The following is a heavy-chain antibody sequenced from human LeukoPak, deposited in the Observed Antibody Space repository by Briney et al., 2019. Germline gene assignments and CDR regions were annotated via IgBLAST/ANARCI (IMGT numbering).Heavy chain of an antibody. Sequence: GGSLRLSCAASGFTFDAFGMTWVRQAPGKGLEWVSAIREDAGSTGYADSVKGRFTISRDNSKNTLYLQMNSLRSEDTAVYYCARGRGGDGYNWLCYFDYWGQGTLVTVSS. CDR1: GFTFDAFG. CDR3: ARGRGGDGYNWLCYFDY. CDR2: IREDAGST. D-gene: IGHD5-24*01. V-gene: IGHV3-20*04. J-gene: IGHJ4*02.